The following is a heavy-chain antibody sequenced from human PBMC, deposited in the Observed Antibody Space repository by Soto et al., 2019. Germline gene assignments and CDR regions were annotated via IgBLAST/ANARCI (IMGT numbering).Heavy chain of an antibody. V-gene: IGHV3-7*01. Sequence: EVQLVESGGGLVQPGGSLRLSCAASGFTFSSSWMSWVRQAPGKGLEWVANIKQDGSEKYYVDSVKGRFTISRDNAKNSLYLQMNSLRAEDTAVYYCARAGIAVACTGAHFDYWGQGTLVTVSS. CDR1: GFTFSSSW. D-gene: IGHD6-19*01. CDR3: ARAGIAVACTGAHFDY. CDR2: IKQDGSEK. J-gene: IGHJ4*02.